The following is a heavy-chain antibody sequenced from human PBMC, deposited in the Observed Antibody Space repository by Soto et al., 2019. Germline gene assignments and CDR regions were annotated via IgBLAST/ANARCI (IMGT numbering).Heavy chain of an antibody. CDR1: GGSISSYY. J-gene: IGHJ2*01. CDR2: IYYSGST. V-gene: IGHV4-59*01. D-gene: IGHD3-22*01. Sequence: QVQLQESGPGLVKPSETLSITCTVSGGSISSYYWSWIRQPPGKGLEWIGYIYYSGSTNYNPSLKSPVTISVDTSKNQFSLKLSSVTAADTAVYYCAIGMGYDSSGYFPHWYFDLWGRGTLVTVSS. CDR3: AIGMGYDSSGYFPHWYFDL.